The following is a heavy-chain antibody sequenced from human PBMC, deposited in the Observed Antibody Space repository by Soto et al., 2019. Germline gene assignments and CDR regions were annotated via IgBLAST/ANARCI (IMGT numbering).Heavy chain of an antibody. CDR1: GGSISSGGYY. D-gene: IGHD4-17*01. V-gene: IGHV4-31*03. CDR3: ARIVYGAKPCGMDV. CDR2: IYYSGST. Sequence: SETLALTCTVSGGSISSGGYYWSWIRQHPGKGLEWIGYIYYSGSTYYNPSLKSRVTISVDTSKNQFSLKLSSVTAADTAVYYCARIVYGAKPCGMDVWGQGTTVTVSS. J-gene: IGHJ6*02.